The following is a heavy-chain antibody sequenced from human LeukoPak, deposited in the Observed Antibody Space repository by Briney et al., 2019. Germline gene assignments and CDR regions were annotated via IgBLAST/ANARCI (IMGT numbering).Heavy chain of an antibody. CDR2: IYPGDPDT. Sequence: GESLKISCKGSGYSFTSYWIGWVRQMPGRGLEWMGIIYPGDPDTRYSPSFQGQVTISADKSISTAYLQWSSLKASDTAMYYCARPAPRDGSALIDAFDIWGQGTMVTVSS. V-gene: IGHV5-51*01. CDR1: GYSFTSYW. D-gene: IGHD5-24*01. CDR3: ARPAPRDGSALIDAFDI. J-gene: IGHJ3*02.